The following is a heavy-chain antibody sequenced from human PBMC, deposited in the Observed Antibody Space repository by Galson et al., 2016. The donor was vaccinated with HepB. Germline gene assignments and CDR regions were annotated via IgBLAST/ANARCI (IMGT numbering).Heavy chain of an antibody. Sequence: QSGAEVKKPGESLKISCKGSGYSFTSYWIGWVRQMPGKGLEWMGIIYPRDSDTRYSTSFQGQVTISADKSISTAYLQWSSLKASDTAMYYCARHTTYVWGRKPAFFDIWGQGTMVTVSS. D-gene: IGHD3-16*01. CDR3: ARHTTYVWGRKPAFFDI. V-gene: IGHV5-51*01. CDR1: GYSFTSYW. J-gene: IGHJ3*02. CDR2: IYPRDSDT.